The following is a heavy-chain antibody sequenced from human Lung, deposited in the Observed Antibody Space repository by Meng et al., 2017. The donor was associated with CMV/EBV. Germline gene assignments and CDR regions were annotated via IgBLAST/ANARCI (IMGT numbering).Heavy chain of an antibody. Sequence: SXKISXVASGFTFDDYAMHWVRQAPGKGLEWVSGISWNHGNIAYADSVKGRFTISRDNRKNSLYLQMNSLRPEDTAVYYCAKDMIAATGVGYRYYYYAMDVWGQGTTVXVSS. D-gene: IGHD6-13*01. V-gene: IGHV3-9*01. CDR2: ISWNHGNI. CDR3: AKDMIAATGVGYRYYYYAMDV. CDR1: GFTFDDYA. J-gene: IGHJ6*02.